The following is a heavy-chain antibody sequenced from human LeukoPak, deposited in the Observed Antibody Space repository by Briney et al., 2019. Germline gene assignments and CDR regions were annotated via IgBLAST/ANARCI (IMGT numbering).Heavy chain of an antibody. CDR1: GYTFTSYD. CDR2: MNPNSGNT. V-gene: IGHV1-8*03. Sequence: GASVKVSCKASGYTFTSYDINWVRQATGQGLEWMGWMNPNSGNTGYAQKFQGRVTITRNTSISTAYMELSSLRSEDTAVYYWERGGYSYGSEDYYYYYMDVWGKRTTVTVSS. CDR3: ERGGYSYGSEDYYYYYMDV. J-gene: IGHJ6*03. D-gene: IGHD5-18*01.